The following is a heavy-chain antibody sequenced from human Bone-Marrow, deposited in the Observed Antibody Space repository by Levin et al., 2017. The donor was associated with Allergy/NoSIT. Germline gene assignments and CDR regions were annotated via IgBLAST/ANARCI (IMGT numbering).Heavy chain of an antibody. D-gene: IGHD2-15*01. V-gene: IGHV3-23*01. CDR1: GFTFSSYA. CDR3: AKDRRDIVVVVAAKGEFDY. Sequence: GESLKISCAASGFTFSSYAMSWVRQAPGKGLEWVSAISGSGGSTYYADSVKGRFTISRDNSKNTLYLQMNSLRAEDTAVYYCAKDRRDIVVVVAAKGEFDYWGQGTLVTVSS. CDR2: ISGSGGST. J-gene: IGHJ4*02.